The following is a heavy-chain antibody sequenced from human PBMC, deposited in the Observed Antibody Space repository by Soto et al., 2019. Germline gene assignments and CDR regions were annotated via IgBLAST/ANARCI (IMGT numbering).Heavy chain of an antibody. CDR3: ARDYGRYFDY. Sequence: SETLSLTCTVSGGSISSYYWSWIRQPPGKGLEWIGYIYYSGSTNYNPSLKSRVTTSVDTSKNQFSLKLSSVTAADTAVYYCARDYGRYFDYWGQGTLVTVSS. CDR1: GGSISSYY. CDR2: IYYSGST. D-gene: IGHD3-9*01. V-gene: IGHV4-59*01. J-gene: IGHJ4*02.